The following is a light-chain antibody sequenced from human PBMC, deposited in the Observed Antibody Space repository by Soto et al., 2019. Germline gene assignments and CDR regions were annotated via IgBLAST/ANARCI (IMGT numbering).Light chain of an antibody. CDR1: QSVSSN. J-gene: IGKJ1*01. CDR2: GAS. Sequence: EIVMTQSPATLSVSPGERATLSCRASQSVSSNLAWYQQKPGQAPRLLIYGASSRATGIPDRFSGSGSGTDFTLTISRLEPEDFAVYYCQQYGSSSQGTFGQGTKVDIK. V-gene: IGKV3-20*01. CDR3: QQYGSSSQGT.